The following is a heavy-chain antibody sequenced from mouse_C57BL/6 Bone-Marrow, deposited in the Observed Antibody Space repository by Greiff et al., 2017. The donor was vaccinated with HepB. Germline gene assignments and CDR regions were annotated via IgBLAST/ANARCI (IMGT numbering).Heavy chain of an antibody. CDR2: IYPRSGNT. V-gene: IGHV1-81*01. J-gene: IGHJ4*01. CDR1: GYTFTSYG. Sequence: QVQLQQSGAELARPGASVKLSCKASGYTFTSYGISWVKQRTGQGLGWIGEIYPRSGNTYYNEKFKGKATLTADNSSSTAYMELRSLTSEDSAVYFCAEGYYAMDYWGQGTSVTVSS. CDR3: AEGYYAMDY.